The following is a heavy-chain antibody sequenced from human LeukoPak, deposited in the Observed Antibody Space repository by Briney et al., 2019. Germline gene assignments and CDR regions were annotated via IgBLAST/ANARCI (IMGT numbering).Heavy chain of an antibody. Sequence: KPSETLSLTCTVSGGSISSYYWSWIRQPPGKGLEWIGYIYYSGRTNYNPSLKSRVTISVDTSKNQFSLKLSSVTAADTAVYYCAREVQNSFDYWGQGTLVTVSS. V-gene: IGHV4-59*01. CDR3: AREVQNSFDY. J-gene: IGHJ4*02. CDR1: GGSISSYY. CDR2: IYYSGRT.